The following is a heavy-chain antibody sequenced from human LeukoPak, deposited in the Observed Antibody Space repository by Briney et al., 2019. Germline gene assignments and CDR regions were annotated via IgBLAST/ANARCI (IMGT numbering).Heavy chain of an antibody. D-gene: IGHD3-10*01. CDR1: GYTLTELS. J-gene: IGHJ6*02. Sequence: ASVKVSCKVSGYTLTELSMHWVRQAPGKGLEWMGGFDPEDGETIYAQKFQGRVTMTEDTSTDTAYMELSSLRSEDTAVYYCASTMVRGVIEYYYYGMDVWGQGPTVTVSS. CDR2: FDPEDGET. V-gene: IGHV1-24*01. CDR3: ASTMVRGVIEYYYYGMDV.